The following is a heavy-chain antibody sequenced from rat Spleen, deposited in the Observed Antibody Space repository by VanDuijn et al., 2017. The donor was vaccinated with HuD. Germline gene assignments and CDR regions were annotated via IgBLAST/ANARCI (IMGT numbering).Heavy chain of an antibody. CDR2: IWTGGNT. CDR1: GFSLTRYN. Sequence: QVQLKESGPGLVQPSQTLSLTCTVSGFSLTRYNVHWVRQSTGKGLEWLGLIWTGGNTGYNSALKSRLSISRDTSKSQVFLKMNSLQTEDTATYFCARDPKLGAPFDYWGQGLMVTVSS. V-gene: IGHV2-30*01. CDR3: ARDPKLGAPFDY. J-gene: IGHJ2*01. D-gene: IGHD5-1*01.